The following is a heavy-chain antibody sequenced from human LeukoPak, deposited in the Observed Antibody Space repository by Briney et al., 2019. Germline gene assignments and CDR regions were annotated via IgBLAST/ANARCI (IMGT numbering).Heavy chain of an antibody. D-gene: IGHD3-9*01. CDR3: ASQSAYYDILTGLN. CDR2: IYHSGST. Sequence: PSGTLSLTCAVSGGSISSSNWWSWVRQPPGKGLEWIGEIYHSGSTNYNPSLKSRVTISVDKSKNQFSLKLSSVTAADTAVYYCASQSAYYDILTGLNWGQGTMVTVSS. J-gene: IGHJ3*01. CDR1: GGSISSSNW. V-gene: IGHV4-4*02.